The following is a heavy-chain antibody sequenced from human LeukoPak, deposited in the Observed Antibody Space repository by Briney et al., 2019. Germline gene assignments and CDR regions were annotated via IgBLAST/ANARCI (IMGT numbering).Heavy chain of an antibody. CDR3: ARGMTTVTTSNWFDP. CDR1: GGSITNYY. Sequence: SETLSLTCTVSGGSITNYYWSWIRQPPGKGLEWIGFSYYNGNTNYNPSLKSRVTISVDTSKNQFSLKLSSVTAADTAVYYCARGMTTVTTSNWFDPWGQGTLVTVSS. V-gene: IGHV4-59*08. J-gene: IGHJ5*02. D-gene: IGHD4-17*01. CDR2: SYYNGNT.